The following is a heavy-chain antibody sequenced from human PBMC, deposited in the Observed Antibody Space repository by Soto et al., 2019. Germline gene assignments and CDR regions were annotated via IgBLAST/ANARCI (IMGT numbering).Heavy chain of an antibody. CDR1: GFTVSSNY. J-gene: IGHJ5*02. Sequence: GGSLRLSCAASGFTVSSNYMSWVRQAPGKGLDWVSVIYSGGTTYYADSVKVRFTISRDNSKNPLYLQMHGLRADDTAVYYCGRNGEISDYRGGLDAWGQGTLVTVSS. D-gene: IGHD3-10*01. CDR2: IYSGGTT. CDR3: GRNGEISDYRGGLDA. V-gene: IGHV3-66*01.